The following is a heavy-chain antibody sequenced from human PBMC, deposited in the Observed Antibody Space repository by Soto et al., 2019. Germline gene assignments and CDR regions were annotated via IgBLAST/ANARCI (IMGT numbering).Heavy chain of an antibody. V-gene: IGHV4-38-2*02. CDR3: AKAHVMVVDCSTFDY. Sequence: SETLSLTCTVSGYSIRSGSYWGCIRQRPGKGPELVARIYHGGTTFYNPSLKSRVTVSVAKSNNQFSLKLRSVTAADTAVYYCAKAHVMVVDCSTFDYWGHGTPVTVSS. CDR1: GYSIRSGSY. J-gene: IGHJ4*01. CDR2: IYHGGTT. D-gene: IGHD2-2*01.